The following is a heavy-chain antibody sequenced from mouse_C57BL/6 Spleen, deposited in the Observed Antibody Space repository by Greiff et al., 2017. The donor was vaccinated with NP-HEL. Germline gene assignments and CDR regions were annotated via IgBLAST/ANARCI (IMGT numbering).Heavy chain of an antibody. Sequence: QVQLQQSGAELARPGASVKLSCKASGYTFTSYGISWVKQRTGQGLEWIGEIYPRSGNTYYNEKFKGKATLTADKSSSTAYMELRSLTSEDSAVYVCARGGGVGPYYAMDNWGQGTSVTVSS. V-gene: IGHV1-81*01. CDR3: ARGGGVGPYYAMDN. CDR2: IYPRSGNT. J-gene: IGHJ4*01. CDR1: GYTFTSYG. D-gene: IGHD1-1*02.